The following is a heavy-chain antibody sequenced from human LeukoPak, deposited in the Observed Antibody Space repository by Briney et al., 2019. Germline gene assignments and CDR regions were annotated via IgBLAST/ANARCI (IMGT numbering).Heavy chain of an antibody. CDR3: ARVRGGTYYDFWSGYYNYVDY. D-gene: IGHD3-3*01. J-gene: IGHJ4*02. CDR2: ISAYSGNT. V-gene: IGHV1-18*01. Sequence: ASVKVSCKASGYTFTSYGISWVRQAPGQGLEWMGWISAYSGNTNYAQKLQGRVTMTTDTSTSTAYMELRSLRSDDTAVYYCARVRGGTYYDFWSGYYNYVDYLGQGTLVTVSS. CDR1: GYTFTSYG.